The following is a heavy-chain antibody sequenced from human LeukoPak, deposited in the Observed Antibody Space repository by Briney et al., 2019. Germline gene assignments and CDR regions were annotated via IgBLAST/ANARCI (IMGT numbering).Heavy chain of an antibody. CDR2: INTYTRNP. D-gene: IGHD1-26*01. CDR3: AKVSGTYFYSLDH. Sequence: WASVTVSCTASGYTFTSYTINWLRQAPGQGLEWMGWINTYTRNPTYAQGFTGRFVLSLDTSVSTSYMQISSLAADATAVYYCAKVSGTYFYSLDHWGQGTLVTVSS. V-gene: IGHV7-4-1*02. J-gene: IGHJ4*02. CDR1: GYTFTSYT.